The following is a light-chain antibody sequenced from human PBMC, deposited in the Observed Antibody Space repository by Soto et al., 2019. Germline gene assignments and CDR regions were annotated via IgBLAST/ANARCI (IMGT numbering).Light chain of an antibody. CDR1: NSDVGGYNY. Sequence: QSFVTQPPSASGSLGQSVIISCTGTNSDVGGYNYVSWYQQHPGKAPKLMIFEVNKRPSGVPDRFSGSKSGNTASLTVSGLQAEDEANYYCSSYAGSNNLVFGGGTKLTVL. CDR3: SSYAGSNNLV. V-gene: IGLV2-8*01. CDR2: EVN. J-gene: IGLJ2*01.